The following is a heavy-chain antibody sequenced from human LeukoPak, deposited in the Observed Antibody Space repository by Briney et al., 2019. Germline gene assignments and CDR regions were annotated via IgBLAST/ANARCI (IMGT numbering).Heavy chain of an antibody. CDR3: AKDNRVIAAAVIYYYYGMDV. CDR1: GFTFSNYN. CDR2: ISSSGSYI. D-gene: IGHD6-13*01. Sequence: PGGSLRLSCAASGFTFSNYNVNWVRRAPGKGLEWVSFISSSGSYIYYADSVKGRFTISRDNAKNSLYLQMNSLRAEDTALYYCAKDNRVIAAAVIYYYYGMDVWGQGTTVTVSS. V-gene: IGHV3-21*04. J-gene: IGHJ6*02.